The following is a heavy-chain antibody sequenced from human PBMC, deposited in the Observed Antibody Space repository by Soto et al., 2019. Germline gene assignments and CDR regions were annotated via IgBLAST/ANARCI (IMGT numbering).Heavy chain of an antibody. V-gene: IGHV1-3*01. Sequence: QVQLVQSGAEVKKPGASVKVSCKASGYTFTSYAMHWVRQAPGQRLEWMGWINAGNGNTKYSQKFQGRVTITRDTSASTAYMELSSLRSEDTAVYYCARDYGDYTFHDAFDIWGQGTMVTVSS. CDR2: INAGNGNT. CDR3: ARDYGDYTFHDAFDI. D-gene: IGHD4-17*01. J-gene: IGHJ3*02. CDR1: GYTFTSYA.